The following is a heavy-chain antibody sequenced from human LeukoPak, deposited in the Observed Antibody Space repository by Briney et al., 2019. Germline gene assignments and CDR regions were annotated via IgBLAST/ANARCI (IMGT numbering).Heavy chain of an antibody. CDR2: INPNSGGT. J-gene: IGHJ4*02. D-gene: IGHD3-16*01. CDR1: GYTFTGYY. Sequence: EASVKVSCKASGYTFTGYYMHWVRQAPGQGLEWMGWINPNSGGTNYAQKFQGRVTMTRDTSISTAYMELSRLRSDDTAVYYCARGGDYVWGSYGLYYFDYWGQGTLVTVSS. V-gene: IGHV1-2*02. CDR3: ARGGDYVWGSYGLYYFDY.